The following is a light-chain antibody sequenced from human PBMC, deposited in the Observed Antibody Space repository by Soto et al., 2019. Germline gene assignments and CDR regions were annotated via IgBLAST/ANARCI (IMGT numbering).Light chain of an antibody. CDR3: QQYHHWPT. V-gene: IGKV3-15*01. J-gene: IGKJ1*01. CDR2: GAS. CDR1: QSVSSN. Sequence: IMLAQSHSLRAVSQEATTHLSFRASQSVSSNLSWYQQNPCQAPRLLIYGASTRATGIPARFSGSGSGTEFTLTISSLQSEDFAVYYCQQYHHWPTFAQGTKV.